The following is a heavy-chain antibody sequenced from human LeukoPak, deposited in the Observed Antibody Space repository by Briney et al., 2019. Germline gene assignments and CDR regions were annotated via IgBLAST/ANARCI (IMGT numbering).Heavy chain of an antibody. J-gene: IGHJ4*02. V-gene: IGHV3-7*03. Sequence: GGSLRLSCSASGFTFSTYWMSWVRQAPGKGLEWVANMKRDGSEIYYVDSVKGRFTISRDNAKNSLFLQMNSLRAEDTAVYYCARGAAGYSYGWGQGTLVTVSS. D-gene: IGHD5-18*01. CDR1: GFTFSTYW. CDR2: MKRDGSEI. CDR3: ARGAAGYSYG.